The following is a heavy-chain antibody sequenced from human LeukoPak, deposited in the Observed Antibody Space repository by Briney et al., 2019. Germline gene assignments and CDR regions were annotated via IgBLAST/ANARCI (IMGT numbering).Heavy chain of an antibody. CDR2: ISSNSSYI. V-gene: IGHV3-21*01. CDR3: ARNPVDQSLADRPYSYSGTDV. D-gene: IGHD1-1*01. J-gene: IGHJ6*02. Sequence: GGSLRLSCAASGFTFSSYTINWVRQAPGKGLEWVSTISSNSSYIYYAASVKGRFTISRDNAKNSLYLQMNSPRAEDKALYYGARNPVDQSLADRPYSYSGTDVWGQGTTVTVSS. CDR1: GFTFSSYT.